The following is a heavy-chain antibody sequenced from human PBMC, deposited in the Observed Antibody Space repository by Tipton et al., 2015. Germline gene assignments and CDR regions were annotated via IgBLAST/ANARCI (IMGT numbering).Heavy chain of an antibody. CDR3: ARNYGALRYFFWLLFYF. Sequence: SLRLSCAASGFTFSSYSMNWVRQAPGKGLEGVSYISSSSRTIYYADSVKGRFTISRDNAKNSLYLQMNSLRDEDTAVYYCARNYGALRYFFWLLFYFWGQGTLVTVSS. CDR1: GFTFSSYS. D-gene: IGHD3-9*01. J-gene: IGHJ4*02. CDR2: ISSSSRTI. V-gene: IGHV3-48*02.